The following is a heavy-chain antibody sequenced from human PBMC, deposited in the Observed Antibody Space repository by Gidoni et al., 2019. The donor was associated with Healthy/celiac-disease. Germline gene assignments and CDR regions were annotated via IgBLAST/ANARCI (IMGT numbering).Heavy chain of an antibody. CDR1: GGSFSGYY. CDR3: ARISRGSGSLAY. Sequence: QVQLQQWGAGLLKPSETLSLTFAVYGGSFSGYYWSWIRQPPGKGLEWIGEINHSGSTNYNPSLKSRVTISVDTSKNQFSLKLSSVTAADTAVYYCARISRGSGSLAYWGQGTLVTVSS. D-gene: IGHD1-26*01. J-gene: IGHJ4*02. V-gene: IGHV4-34*01. CDR2: INHSGST.